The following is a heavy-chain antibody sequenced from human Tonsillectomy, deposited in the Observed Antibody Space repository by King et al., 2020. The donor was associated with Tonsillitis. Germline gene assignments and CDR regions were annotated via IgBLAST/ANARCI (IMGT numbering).Heavy chain of an antibody. CDR1: GFTFTSSA. J-gene: IGHJ4*02. V-gene: IGHV1-58*02. D-gene: IGHD2-2*01. CDR2: IVFGSGNT. Sequence: QLVQSGPEVKKPGPSVKVSCKASGFTFTSSAMQWVRQARGQRLEWIGWIVFGSGNTNYAQKFQERVTITRDMSTSTAYMELSSLRSEDTAVYYCAATHVVPAARKSGGLDYWGQGTLVTVSS. CDR3: AATHVVPAARKSGGLDY.